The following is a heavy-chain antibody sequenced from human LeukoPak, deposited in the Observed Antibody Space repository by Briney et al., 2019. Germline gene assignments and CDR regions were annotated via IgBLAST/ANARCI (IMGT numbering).Heavy chain of an antibody. J-gene: IGHJ4*02. D-gene: IGHD3-10*01. V-gene: IGHV3-74*01. CDR1: GFTFSTYW. CDR3: ARHLNYYLDY. CDR2: ISSDGSIT. Sequence: GGSLRLSCAASGFTFSTYWMHWVRQAPGKGLVWVSRISSDGSITSYADSVKGRFTISRDNAKNTLYLQMNSLRAEDTAMYYCARHLNYYLDYWGQGTLVTVSS.